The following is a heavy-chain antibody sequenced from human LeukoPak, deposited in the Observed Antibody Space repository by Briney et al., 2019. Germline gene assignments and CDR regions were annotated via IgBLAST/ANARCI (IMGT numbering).Heavy chain of an antibody. CDR2: IRYDGSNK. CDR3: AKDFGSIVYNWFDP. CDR1: GFTFSSYG. V-gene: IGHV3-30*02. D-gene: IGHD2-21*01. J-gene: IGHJ5*02. Sequence: GGSLRLSCAASGFTFSSYGMHWVRQAPGKGLEWVAFIRYDGSNKYYADSVKGRFTISRDNSKNTLYLQMNSLRAEDTAVYYCAKDFGSIVYNWFDPWGQGTLVTVSS.